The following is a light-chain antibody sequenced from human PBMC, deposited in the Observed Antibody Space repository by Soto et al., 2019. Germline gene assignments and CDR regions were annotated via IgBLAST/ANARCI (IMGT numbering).Light chain of an antibody. CDR3: MQALQTPPA. J-gene: IGKJ2*01. Sequence: DIVMTPSPLSLPVTPGQPASISCRSSQSLLHSNGYNYLDWYLQKPGQSPQLLIYLGSNRASGVPDRFSGSGSGTEFTLKTSRVEADDVGVYYCMQALQTPPAFGQGTKLEIK. V-gene: IGKV2-28*01. CDR2: LGS. CDR1: QSLLHSNGYNY.